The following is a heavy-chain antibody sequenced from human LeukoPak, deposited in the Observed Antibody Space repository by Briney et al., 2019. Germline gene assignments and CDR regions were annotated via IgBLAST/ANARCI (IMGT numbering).Heavy chain of an antibody. J-gene: IGHJ4*02. CDR1: GGSISSGGYY. CDR3: ASHMVRGVMYYFDY. D-gene: IGHD3-10*01. Sequence: SQTLSLTCTVSGGSISSGGYYWSWIRQPPGKGLEWIGYIYHSGSTYYNPPLKSRVTISVDRSKNQFSLKLSSVTAADTAMYYCASHMVRGVMYYFDYWGQGTLVTVSS. CDR2: IYHSGST. V-gene: IGHV4-30-2*01.